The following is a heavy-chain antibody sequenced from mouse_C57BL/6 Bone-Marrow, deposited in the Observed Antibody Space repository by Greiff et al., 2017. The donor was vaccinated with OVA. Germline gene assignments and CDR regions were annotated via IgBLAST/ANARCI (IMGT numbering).Heavy chain of an antibody. V-gene: IGHV1-69*01. CDR1: GYTFTSYW. D-gene: IGHD2-3*01. Sequence: VQLQQPGAELVMPGASVKLSCKASGYTFTSYWMHWVKQRPGQGLEWIGEIDPSDSYTNYNQKFKGKSTLTVDKSSSTAYMQLSSLTSEDSAVYYCARDGYLYYYAMDYWGQGTSVTVSA. CDR3: ARDGYLYYYAMDY. J-gene: IGHJ4*01. CDR2: IDPSDSYT.